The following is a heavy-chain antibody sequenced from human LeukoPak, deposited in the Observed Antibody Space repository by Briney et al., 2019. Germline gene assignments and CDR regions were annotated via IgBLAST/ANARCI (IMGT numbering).Heavy chain of an antibody. Sequence: GGSLRLSCAASGFTFSSYSMNWVRQAPGKGLEWVSSISSSSSYIYYADSVKGRFTISRDNAKNSLYLQMNSLRAEDTALYYCARSRPTGILEWLLPFDYWGQGTLVTVSS. J-gene: IGHJ4*02. V-gene: IGHV3-21*04. CDR3: ARSRPTGILEWLLPFDY. CDR1: GFTFSSYS. CDR2: ISSSSSYI. D-gene: IGHD3-3*01.